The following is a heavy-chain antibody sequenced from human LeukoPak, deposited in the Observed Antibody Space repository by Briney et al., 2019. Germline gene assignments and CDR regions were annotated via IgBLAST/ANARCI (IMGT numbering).Heavy chain of an antibody. J-gene: IGHJ4*02. CDR2: ISSSSSYI. V-gene: IGHV3-21*01. D-gene: IGHD3-10*01. Sequence: GGSLRLSCAASGFTFSSYSMNWVRQAPGKGLEWVSSISSSSSYIYYADSVKGRFTISRDNAKNSLYLQMNSLRAEDTAVYYCARDDENYGSGSYYNVFSYWGQGTLVTVSS. CDR3: ARDDENYGSGSYYNVFSY. CDR1: GFTFSSYS.